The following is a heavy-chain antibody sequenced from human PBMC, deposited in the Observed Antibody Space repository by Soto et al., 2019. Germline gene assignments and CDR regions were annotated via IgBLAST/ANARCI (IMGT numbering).Heavy chain of an antibody. Sequence: GGSLRLSCVASGLTFSNFEMIWGRQAPGKGLKWLSYITGSGHVPHYANSVRGRFSISRDNAKNSLYLQLSGVRFDDTAVYYFARDHEEGGIGWFAPWGQGILVTVSS. CDR2: ITGSGHVP. J-gene: IGHJ5*02. V-gene: IGHV3-48*03. CDR3: ARDHEEGGIGWFAP. CDR1: GLTFSNFE. D-gene: IGHD3-3*02.